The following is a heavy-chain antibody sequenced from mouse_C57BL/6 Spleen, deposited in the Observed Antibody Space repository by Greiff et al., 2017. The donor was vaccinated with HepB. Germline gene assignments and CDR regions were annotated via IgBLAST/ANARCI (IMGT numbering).Heavy chain of an antibody. CDR1: GYTFTDYE. CDR3: TRWYYGSSYRYFDV. Sequence: QVQLKESGAELVRPGASVTLSCKASGYTFTDYEMHWVKQTPVHGLEWIGAIDPETGGTAYNQKFKGKAILTADKSSSTAYMELRSLTSEDSAVYYCTRWYYGSSYRYFDVWGTGTTVTVSS. V-gene: IGHV1-15*01. J-gene: IGHJ1*03. D-gene: IGHD1-1*01. CDR2: IDPETGGT.